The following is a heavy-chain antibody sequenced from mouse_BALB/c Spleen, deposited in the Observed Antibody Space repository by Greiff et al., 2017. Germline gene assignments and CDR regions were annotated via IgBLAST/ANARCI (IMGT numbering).Heavy chain of an antibody. CDR1: GYTFTSYW. CDR2: INPSTGYT. V-gene: IGHV1-7*01. J-gene: IGHJ3*01. CDR3: ARSGDYDGGAAWFAY. D-gene: IGHD2-4*01. Sequence: VQLQQSGAELAKPGASVKMSCKASGYTFTSYWMHWVNQRPGQGLEWIGYINPSTGYTEYNQKFKDKATLTADKSSSTAYMQLSSLTSEDSAVYYCARSGDYDGGAAWFAYWGQGTLVTVSA.